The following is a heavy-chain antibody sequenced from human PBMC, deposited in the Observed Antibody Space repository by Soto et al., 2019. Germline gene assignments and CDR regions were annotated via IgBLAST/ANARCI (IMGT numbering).Heavy chain of an antibody. CDR3: ARDVPDTSLFFYYYGMDV. CDR1: GYSFTSYG. CDR2: ISTDNGNT. D-gene: IGHD2-21*01. Sequence: QVHLVQSGAEVRKPGASVKVSCKASGYSFTSYGISWVRQAPGQGLEWMGWISTDNGNTNYAHNLQGRVSMTIDPSTSTAYMDPWSLGSDDTAVYYCARDVPDTSLFFYYYGMDVWGQGTTVTVSS. J-gene: IGHJ6*02. V-gene: IGHV1-18*01.